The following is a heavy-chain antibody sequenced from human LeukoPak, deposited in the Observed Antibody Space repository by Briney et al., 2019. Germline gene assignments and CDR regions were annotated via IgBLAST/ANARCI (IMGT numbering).Heavy chain of an antibody. CDR3: ARDPVDTAMVTSDY. CDR2: IIPIFGTA. J-gene: IGHJ4*02. V-gene: IGHV1-69*01. D-gene: IGHD5-18*01. Sequence: ASVKVSCKASGGTFSSYAISWVRQAPGQGLEWMGGIIPIFGTANYAQKFQGRVTITADESTSTSYMELSSLRSEDTAVYYCARDPVDTAMVTSDYWGQGTLVTVSS. CDR1: GGTFSSYA.